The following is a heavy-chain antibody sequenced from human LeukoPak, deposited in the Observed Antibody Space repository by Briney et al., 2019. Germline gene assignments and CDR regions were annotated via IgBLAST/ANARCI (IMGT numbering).Heavy chain of an antibody. CDR1: GGSFSGYY. CDR3: ARRTMVRGVIGY. D-gene: IGHD3-10*01. V-gene: IGHV4-34*01. J-gene: IGHJ4*02. Sequence: SETLSLTCAVYGGSFSGYYWGWIRQPPGKGLEWIGEINHSGSTNYNPSLKSRVTISVDTSKNQFSLKLSSVTAADTAVYYCARRTMVRGVIGYWGQGTLVTVSS. CDR2: INHSGST.